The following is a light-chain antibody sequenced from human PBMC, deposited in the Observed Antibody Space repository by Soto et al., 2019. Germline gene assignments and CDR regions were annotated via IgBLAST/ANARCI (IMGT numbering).Light chain of an antibody. Sequence: DILMTQSPSSVSASVGDRVTISCQASQGISRSLAWYQQKPGKAPKLLIYAASSLQSGVPSRFSGSGFGTDFTLTISSLQPEDSAIYYCQQADTFPVTFGQGTRLEIK. V-gene: IGKV1D-12*01. CDR1: QGISRS. CDR2: AAS. J-gene: IGKJ5*01. CDR3: QQADTFPVT.